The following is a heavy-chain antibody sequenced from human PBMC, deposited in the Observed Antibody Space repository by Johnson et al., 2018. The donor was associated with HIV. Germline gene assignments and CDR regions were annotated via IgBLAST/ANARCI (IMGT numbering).Heavy chain of an antibody. CDR2: ISYDGSNK. Sequence: QVQLVESGGGVVQPGRSLRLSCAASGFTFSSYAMHWVRQAPGKGLEWVAVISYDGSNKYYADSVKGRITISRDNSKNTLYVQMNSLRAEDTAVYYCARAIVGAPDAVDIWGQGTMVTVSS. CDR1: GFTFSSYA. J-gene: IGHJ3*02. CDR3: ARAIVGAPDAVDI. V-gene: IGHV3-30*04. D-gene: IGHD1-26*01.